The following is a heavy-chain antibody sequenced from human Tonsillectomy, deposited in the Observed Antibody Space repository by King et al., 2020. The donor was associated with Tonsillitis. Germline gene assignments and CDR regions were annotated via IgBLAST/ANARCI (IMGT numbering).Heavy chain of an antibody. CDR1: GYTFTNYD. J-gene: IGHJ5*02. Sequence: QLVQSGAEVKKPGASVKVSCKASGYTFTNYDINWVRQATGQGLEWMGWMNPNSGNTGYAQKFQGRVTMTRNTSISTAYMELSSLRSEDTAVYYCARLPHEYSSSSGLLWFDPWGQGTLVTVSS. V-gene: IGHV1-8*01. D-gene: IGHD6-6*01. CDR3: ARLPHEYSSSSGLLWFDP. CDR2: MNPNSGNT.